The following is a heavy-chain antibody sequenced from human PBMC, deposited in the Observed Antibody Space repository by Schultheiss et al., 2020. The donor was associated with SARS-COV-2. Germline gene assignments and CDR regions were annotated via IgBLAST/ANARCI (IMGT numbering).Heavy chain of an antibody. V-gene: IGHV4-59*01. Sequence: SETLSLTCTVSGGSISSYYWSWIRQPPGKGLEWIGYIYYSGSTNYNPSLKSRVTISVDTSKNQFSLKLSSVTAADTAVYYCARVGYYDRGMDVWGQGTTVTVSS. J-gene: IGHJ6*02. CDR3: ARVGYYDRGMDV. CDR2: IYYSGST. CDR1: GGSISSYY. D-gene: IGHD3-22*01.